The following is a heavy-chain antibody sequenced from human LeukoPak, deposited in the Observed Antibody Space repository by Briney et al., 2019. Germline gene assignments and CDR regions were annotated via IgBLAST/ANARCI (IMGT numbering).Heavy chain of an antibody. CDR3: ARVGVVVPAGMDI. D-gene: IGHD2-2*01. Sequence: GGSLRLSCAASGFTFSDHYMDWVRQAPGEGLEWVARIRKKSNGYNTQYAASVEGRFIISREDSRNSLYLQMNSLKTEDTAVYYCARVGVVVPAGMDIWGQGTMVTVSS. CDR2: IRKKSNGYNT. CDR1: GFTFSDHY. J-gene: IGHJ3*02. V-gene: IGHV3-72*01.